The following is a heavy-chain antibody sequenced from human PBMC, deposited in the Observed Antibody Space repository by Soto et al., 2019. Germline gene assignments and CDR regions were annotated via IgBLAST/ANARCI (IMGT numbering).Heavy chain of an antibody. D-gene: IGHD6-6*01. J-gene: IGHJ4*02. Sequence: SETLSLTCAVYGGSFSGYYWSWIRQPPGKGLEWIGEINHSGSTNYNPSLKSRVTISVDTSNNQFSLKLSSVTAADSAVYYCARVCLAARPKHYWGQGNRAAVSS. CDR3: ARVCLAARPKHY. V-gene: IGHV4-34*01. CDR1: GGSFSGYY. CDR2: INHSGST.